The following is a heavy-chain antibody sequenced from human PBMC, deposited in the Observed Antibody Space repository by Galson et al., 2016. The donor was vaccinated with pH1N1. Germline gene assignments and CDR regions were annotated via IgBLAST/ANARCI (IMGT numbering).Heavy chain of an antibody. Sequence: SLRLSCAASGFTFNSFWMSWVRQAPGKGLEWVPNINQDGSDKNYVASVKGRFTISRDNPKNSLYLQMNSLRAEDTAVYYCARTGSDYDTYYFHYGMDVWGQGTTVTVSS. D-gene: IGHD5-12*01. J-gene: IGHJ6*02. CDR2: INQDGSDK. CDR3: ARTGSDYDTYYFHYGMDV. V-gene: IGHV3-7*01. CDR1: GFTFNSFW.